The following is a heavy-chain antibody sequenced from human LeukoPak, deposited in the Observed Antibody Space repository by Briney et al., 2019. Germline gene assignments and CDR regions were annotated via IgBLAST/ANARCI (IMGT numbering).Heavy chain of an antibody. J-gene: IGHJ6*03. CDR2: ISYDGSNK. D-gene: IGHD4-11*01. Sequence: AGSLRLSCAASGFTFSSYGMHWVRQAPGKGLEWLAVISYDGSNKYYADSVKGRFTISRDNSKNTLYLQMNSLRAEDTAVYYCAKDGTDYTYYYYYMDVWGKGTTVTVSS. CDR1: GFTFSSYG. V-gene: IGHV3-30*18. CDR3: AKDGTDYTYYYYYMDV.